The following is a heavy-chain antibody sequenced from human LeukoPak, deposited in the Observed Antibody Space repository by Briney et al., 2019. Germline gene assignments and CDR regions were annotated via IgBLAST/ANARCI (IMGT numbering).Heavy chain of an antibody. CDR1: GFTFSTYA. CDR3: ARITMVRGVMGNFDY. CDR2: ISDDGSNK. V-gene: IGHV3-30-3*01. D-gene: IGHD3-10*01. Sequence: GGSLRLSCAASGFTFSTYAMHWVRQAPGKGLEWVAVISDDGSNKYYADSVKGRFTISRGNSKNTLYLQMNSLRAEDTAVYYCARITMVRGVMGNFDYWGQGTLVTVSS. J-gene: IGHJ4*02.